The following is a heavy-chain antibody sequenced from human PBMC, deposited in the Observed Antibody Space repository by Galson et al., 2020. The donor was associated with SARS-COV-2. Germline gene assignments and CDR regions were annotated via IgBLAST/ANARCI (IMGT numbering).Heavy chain of an antibody. J-gene: IGHJ2*01. Sequence: SETLSLNCAVSGYSVSTTNYWGWVRLAPGKGLEWLGSIYPNGRTYYNPSLESRVTISVDTSRNQFSLTLASVTAADTAFYYCARQGVNMIVLVTVPGWFFDLWGRGTLVTVSS. CDR3: ARQGVNMIVLVTVPGWFFDL. CDR1: GYSVSTTNY. D-gene: IGHD2-21*02. CDR2: IYPNGRT. V-gene: IGHV4-38-2*01.